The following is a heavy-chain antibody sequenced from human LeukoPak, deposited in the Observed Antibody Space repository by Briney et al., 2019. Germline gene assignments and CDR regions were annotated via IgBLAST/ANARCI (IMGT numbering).Heavy chain of an antibody. V-gene: IGHV1-18*01. CDR3: ARDDGAFDI. Sequence: ASVKVSCKASGYTFTSYGISWVRQAPGQGLEWMGWISTYNGNTNYAQNLQGRVTMTADTSTGTAYMEVRSLRSDDTAVYYCARDDGAFDIWGQGTMVTVSS. CDR2: ISTYNGNT. J-gene: IGHJ3*02. CDR1: GYTFTSYG. D-gene: IGHD5-24*01.